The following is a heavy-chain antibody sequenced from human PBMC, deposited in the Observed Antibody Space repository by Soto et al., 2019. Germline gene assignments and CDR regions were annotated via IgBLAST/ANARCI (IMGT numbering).Heavy chain of an antibody. Sequence: QLQLQESGSGLVKPSQTLSLTCAVSGGSISSGDYSWSWIRQPPGKGLEWIGYIYHSGSTYYNPSLLIRVPVSGDRFKNQFSLKLSYVTAADRAVYYFVRSRGTLPLCSGGTPYYFAYWGQGTLVTVSS. D-gene: IGHD2-15*01. CDR1: GGSISSGDYS. J-gene: IGHJ4*02. CDR2: IYHSGST. V-gene: IGHV4-30-2*01. CDR3: VRSRGTLPLCSGGTPYYFAY.